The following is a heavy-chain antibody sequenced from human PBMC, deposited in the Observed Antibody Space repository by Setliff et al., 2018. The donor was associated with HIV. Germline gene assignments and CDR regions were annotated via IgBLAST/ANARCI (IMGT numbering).Heavy chain of an antibody. D-gene: IGHD1-26*01. J-gene: IGHJ6*03. CDR3: ARVSELLAYYMDV. CDR1: GFTFSTYG. CDR2: IWYDGSNK. Sequence: GSLRLSCAASGFTFSTYGMYWVRQAPGKGLEWVAVIWYDGSNKYYADSVQGRFTISRDNSKNTLYLQMNSLRADDTAVYYCARVSELLAYYMDVWGKGTTVTVSS. V-gene: IGHV3-33*01.